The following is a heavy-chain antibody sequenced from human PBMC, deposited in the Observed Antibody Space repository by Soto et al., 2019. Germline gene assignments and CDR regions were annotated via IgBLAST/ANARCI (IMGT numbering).Heavy chain of an antibody. D-gene: IGHD3-22*01. CDR2: MNPNSGNT. CDR3: ARGKYCYDSSGNNWFDP. V-gene: IGHV1-8*01. J-gene: IGHJ5*02. CDR1: GYTFTSYD. Sequence: ASVKVSCKASGYTFTSYDMNWVRQATGQGLEWMGWMNPNSGNTGYAQKFQGGVTMTRNTSISTAYMELSSLRSEDTAVYYCARGKYCYDSSGNNWFDPWGQGTLVTVSS.